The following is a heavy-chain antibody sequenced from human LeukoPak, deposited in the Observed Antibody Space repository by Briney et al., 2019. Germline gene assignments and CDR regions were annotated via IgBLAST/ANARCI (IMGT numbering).Heavy chain of an antibody. CDR3: ARVSYDTFGGVIGDY. CDR2: IYHSGST. CDR1: GGSISSGGYS. V-gene: IGHV4-30-2*05. J-gene: IGHJ4*02. D-gene: IGHD3-16*02. Sequence: SQTLSLTCAVSGGSISSGGYSWSWIRQPPGKGLEWIGYIYHSGSTYYNPSLKSRVTISVDTSKNQFSLKLSSVTAADTAVYYCARVSYDTFGGVIGDYWGQGTLVTVSS.